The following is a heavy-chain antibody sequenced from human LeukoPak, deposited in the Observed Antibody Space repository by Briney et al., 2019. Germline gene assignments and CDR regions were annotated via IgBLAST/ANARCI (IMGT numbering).Heavy chain of an antibody. D-gene: IGHD2-2*01. CDR1: GGSFSGYY. CDR3: ARGLLGVVVVPNYYYYMDV. CDR2: INHSGST. V-gene: IGHV4-34*01. Sequence: SETLSLTCAVYGGSFSGYYWSWIRQPPGKGLEWIGEINHSGSTNYNPSLKSRVTISVDTSKNQSSLKLSSVTAADAAVYYCARGLLGVVVVPNYYYYMDVWGKGTTVTVFS. J-gene: IGHJ6*03.